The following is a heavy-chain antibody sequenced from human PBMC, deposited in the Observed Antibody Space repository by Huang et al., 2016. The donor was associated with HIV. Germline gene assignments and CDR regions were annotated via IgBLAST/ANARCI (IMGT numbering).Heavy chain of an antibody. J-gene: IGHJ3*02. CDR3: VRVRRVMDTYCVADCSTLEAFDI. V-gene: IGHV7-4-1*02. D-gene: IGHD2-21*02. Sequence: QVQLVQSGSELKKHGASVKVSCKASGYTFTNYGVHWVRQAPGQGLEGLGLINTDTGKPSYAQGLTGRFVFYLDTSVNTAYLQISSLKAADSGIYYCVRVRRVMDTYCVADCSTLEAFDIWGQGTVVTVSA. CDR2: INTDTGKP. CDR1: GYTFTNYG.